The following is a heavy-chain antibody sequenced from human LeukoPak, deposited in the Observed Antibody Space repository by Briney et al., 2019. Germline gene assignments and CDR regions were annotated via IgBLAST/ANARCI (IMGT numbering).Heavy chain of an antibody. D-gene: IGHD2-15*01. CDR1: GYTFTSYG. CDR2: ISAYNGNT. J-gene: IGHJ6*03. Sequence: ASVKVCCKASGYTFTSYGISWVRQSPGQGLEGRGWISAYNGNTNYAQKLQGRVTMTTDTSTSIAYLELRSLRSDDTAVYYCAREGSPFYYYYMDVWGKGTTVTVSS. V-gene: IGHV1-18*01. CDR3: AREGSPFYYYYMDV.